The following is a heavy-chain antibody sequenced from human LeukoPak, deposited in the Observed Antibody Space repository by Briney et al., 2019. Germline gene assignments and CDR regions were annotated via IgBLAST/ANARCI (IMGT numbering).Heavy chain of an antibody. Sequence: GGSLRFSCAASGFTFDDYALHWARQAPGKGLEWVSLISGDGGSTYYADSVKGRFTISRDNSKNSLYLQMNSLRTEDTALYYCAKEPSAYYDSSGYYDYWGQGTLVTVSS. CDR2: ISGDGGST. V-gene: IGHV3-43*02. J-gene: IGHJ4*02. D-gene: IGHD3-22*01. CDR1: GFTFDDYA. CDR3: AKEPSAYYDSSGYYDY.